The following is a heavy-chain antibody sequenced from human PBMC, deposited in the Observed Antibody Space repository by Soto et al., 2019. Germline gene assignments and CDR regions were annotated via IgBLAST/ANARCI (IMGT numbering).Heavy chain of an antibody. J-gene: IGHJ6*02. Sequence: PSQTLSLTCAISGDSVSSNSATWNWIRQSPSRGLEWLGRTYYRSKWYNDYAVSVKSLITINPDTSKNQYSMQLNSVTTEDTAVYYCARGGKDLATKVYHYNYGIDVCGPGTTVTVYS. V-gene: IGHV6-1*01. D-gene: IGHD5-12*01. CDR3: ARGGKDLATKVYHYNYGIDV. CDR2: TYYRSKWYN. CDR1: GDSVSSNSAT.